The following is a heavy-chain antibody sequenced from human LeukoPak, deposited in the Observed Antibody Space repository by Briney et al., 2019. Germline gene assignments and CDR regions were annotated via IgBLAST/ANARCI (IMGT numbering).Heavy chain of an antibody. D-gene: IGHD1-26*01. V-gene: IGHV1-69*04. CDR1: GGTFSSYA. CDR3: ARDRYSGSYYGTLSY. CDR2: IIPILGIA. J-gene: IGHJ4*02. Sequence: SVKVSCKASGGTFSSYAISWVRQAPGQGLEWMGRIIPILGIANYAQKFQGRVTITADKSTSTAYMELSSLRSEDTAVYYCARDRYSGSYYGTLSYWGQGTLVSVSS.